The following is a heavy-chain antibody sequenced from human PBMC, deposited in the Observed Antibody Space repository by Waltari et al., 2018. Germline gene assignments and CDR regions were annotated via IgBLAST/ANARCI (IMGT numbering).Heavy chain of an antibody. D-gene: IGHD2-15*01. CDR3: ARGYCSGGTCFPGY. Sequence: QVQLVQSGAEVMQPGASVKVSCKASGYTFTDSYMHWVRQAPGQGLQWMGWINPNSGVTNYAQKFQGRVTMTRDTSISTVYMDLSKLTSDDTAVYYCARGYCSGGTCFPGYWGQGTLVTVSS. CDR2: INPNSGVT. J-gene: IGHJ4*02. V-gene: IGHV1-2*02. CDR1: GYTFTDSY.